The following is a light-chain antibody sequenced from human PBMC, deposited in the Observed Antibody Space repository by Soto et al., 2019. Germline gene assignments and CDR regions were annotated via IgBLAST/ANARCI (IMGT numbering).Light chain of an antibody. Sequence: EIVLTQSPGTLSLSPGERATLSCRASQSVSSSYLAWYQQKPGQAPRLLIYGASSRATGIPDRFSGSGSGTDFTLTISRLEAEDFAGYYCQQYGSSPLYTFGQGTKLEIK. V-gene: IGKV3-20*01. CDR1: QSVSSSY. J-gene: IGKJ2*01. CDR2: GAS. CDR3: QQYGSSPLYT.